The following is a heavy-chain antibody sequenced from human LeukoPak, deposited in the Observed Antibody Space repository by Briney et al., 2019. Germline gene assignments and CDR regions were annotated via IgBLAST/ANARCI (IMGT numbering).Heavy chain of an antibody. CDR1: GGSISSYY. D-gene: IGHD5-18*01. CDR3: ARLLYSYGVYFDY. J-gene: IGHJ4*02. Sequence: PSETLSLTCTVSGGSISSYYWSWIRQPPGKGLEWIGYIYYSGSTNYSPSLKSRVTISVDTSKNQFSLKLSSVTAADTAVYYCARLLYSYGVYFDYWGQGTLVTVSS. V-gene: IGHV4-59*08. CDR2: IYYSGST.